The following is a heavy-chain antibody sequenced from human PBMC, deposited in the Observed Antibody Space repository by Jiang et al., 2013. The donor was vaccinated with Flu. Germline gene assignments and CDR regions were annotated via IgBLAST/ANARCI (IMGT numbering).Heavy chain of an antibody. CDR1: GSTFSHYW. Sequence: LVQPGGSLRLSCAASGSTFSHYWMSWVRQAPGKGLEWVASIKKDGSEKYYVDSVKGRFTISRDNAKNSVYLQMNSLRDEDTAVYYCAHYTNGWKWYLDYWGQGTLVTVSS. CDR3: AHYTNGWKWYLDY. V-gene: IGHV3-7*03. J-gene: IGHJ4*02. CDR2: IKKDGSEK. D-gene: IGHD6-19*01.